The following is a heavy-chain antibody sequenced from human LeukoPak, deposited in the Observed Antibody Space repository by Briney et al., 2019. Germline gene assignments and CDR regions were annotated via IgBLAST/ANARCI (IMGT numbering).Heavy chain of an antibody. J-gene: IGHJ4*01. CDR2: IKQDGSEK. Sequence: GGSLRLSCAASGFTFSSYWMSWVRQAPGKGLEWVANIKQDGSEKYYVDSVKGRFTISRDNAKNTLYLQMNSLRAEDTAVYYCVRSAFLTTEFYFDYWGHGTLVTVSS. D-gene: IGHD4-11*01. CDR3: VRSAFLTTEFYFDY. CDR1: GFTFSSYW. V-gene: IGHV3-7*01.